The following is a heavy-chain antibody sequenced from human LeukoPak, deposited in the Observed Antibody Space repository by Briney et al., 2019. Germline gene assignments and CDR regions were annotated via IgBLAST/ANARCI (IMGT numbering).Heavy chain of an antibody. CDR1: GGSISSYY. CDR3: ARGFRGSCFDY. J-gene: IGHJ4*02. Sequence: PSETLSLTCTVSGGSISSYYWSWIRQPPGKGLEWIGYIQYSGNTKYNPSLESRVTISVDTSKNQISLKVRSMTAADTAVYYCARGFRGSCFDYWGQGNLVTVSS. D-gene: IGHD6-13*01. CDR2: IQYSGNT. V-gene: IGHV4-59*01.